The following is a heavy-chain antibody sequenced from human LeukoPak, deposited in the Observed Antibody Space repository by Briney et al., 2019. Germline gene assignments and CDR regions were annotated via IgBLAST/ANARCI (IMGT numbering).Heavy chain of an antibody. CDR1: GFTFSSYS. CDR3: ARDADSSGYVGCFDP. D-gene: IGHD3-22*01. Sequence: GGSLRLSCAASGFTFSSYSMNWVRQAPGKGWEGVSSINSSSSYIYYADSVKGRFTISRDNAKNPLYLQMNSLRAEDTAVYYCARDADSSGYVGCFDPWGQGTLVTVSS. J-gene: IGHJ5*02. CDR2: INSSSSYI. V-gene: IGHV3-21*01.